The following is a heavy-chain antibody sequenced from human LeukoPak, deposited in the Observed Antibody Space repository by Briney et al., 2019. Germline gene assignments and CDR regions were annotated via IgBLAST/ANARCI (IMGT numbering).Heavy chain of an antibody. V-gene: IGHV4-59*01. CDR3: ARDSLGDILTGYYSRFDY. Sequence: SETLSLTCTVSGGSISSYYWSWIRQPPGKGLEWIGYIYYSGSTNYNPSLKSRVTISVDTSKNQFSLKLSSVTAADTAVYYCARDSLGDILTGYYSRFDYWGQGTLVTVSS. CDR2: IYYSGST. J-gene: IGHJ4*02. CDR1: GGSISSYY. D-gene: IGHD3-9*01.